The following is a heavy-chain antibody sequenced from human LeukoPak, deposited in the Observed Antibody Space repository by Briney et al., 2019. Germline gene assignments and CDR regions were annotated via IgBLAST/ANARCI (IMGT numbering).Heavy chain of an antibody. D-gene: IGHD5-12*01. Sequence: GGSLTLSCAASVYSVTDNYMNWVRQAPGKGLEWVSVIYSGGSTYYADSVKGRFTISRDHSKNTLYLQINDLRGDDTSVYYCARDRGNTWPEYYFENWGQGTLVTVSS. V-gene: IGHV3-53*01. J-gene: IGHJ4*02. CDR2: IYSGGST. CDR3: ARDRGNTWPEYYFEN. CDR1: VYSVTDNY.